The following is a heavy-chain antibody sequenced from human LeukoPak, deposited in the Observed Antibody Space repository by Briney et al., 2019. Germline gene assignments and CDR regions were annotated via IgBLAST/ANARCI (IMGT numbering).Heavy chain of an antibody. CDR2: ISWNSGSI. CDR1: GFTFDDYA. D-gene: IGHD4-23*01. Sequence: SRSLRLSCAASGFTFDDYAMPWVRQAPGKGLEWVSGISWNSGSIGYADSVKGRFTISRDNAKNSLYLQMNSLRAEDTALYYCAKSGNSGFGNAFDIWGQGTMVTVSS. V-gene: IGHV3-9*01. CDR3: AKSGNSGFGNAFDI. J-gene: IGHJ3*02.